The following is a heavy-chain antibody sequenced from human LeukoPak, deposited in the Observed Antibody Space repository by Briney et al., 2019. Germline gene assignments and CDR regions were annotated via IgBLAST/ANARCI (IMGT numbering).Heavy chain of an antibody. D-gene: IGHD2-2*01. V-gene: IGHV1-2*02. CDR3: ARPQLLSPFDI. J-gene: IGHJ3*02. Sequence: RASVKVSCKASGYTFTDYYIHWVRQAPGQGLEWLGWINPNSGGTKYAQKFQGRVTMTRDPSISTAYMELSRLKSDDTAVYYCARPQLLSPFDIWGRGTMVTVSS. CDR2: INPNSGGT. CDR1: GYTFTDYY.